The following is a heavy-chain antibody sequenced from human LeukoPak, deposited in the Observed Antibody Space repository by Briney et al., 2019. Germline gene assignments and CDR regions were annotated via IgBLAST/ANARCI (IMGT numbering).Heavy chain of an antibody. Sequence: GGSLRLSCAASGLTFSSSALSWVRQAPGKGLQWVSSISGNGLQTQYADSVKGRFTVSRDNSKNTLYLQMNSLRAEDTAVYYCAKGGVGATDFDYWGQGALVTVSS. CDR2: ISGNGLQT. CDR3: AKGGVGATDFDY. CDR1: GLTFSSSA. V-gene: IGHV3-23*01. J-gene: IGHJ4*02. D-gene: IGHD1-26*01.